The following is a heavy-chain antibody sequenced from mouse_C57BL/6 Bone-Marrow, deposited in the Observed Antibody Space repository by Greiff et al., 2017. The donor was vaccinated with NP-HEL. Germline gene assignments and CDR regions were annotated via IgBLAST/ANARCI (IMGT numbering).Heavy chain of an antibody. J-gene: IGHJ3*01. Sequence: VQLQQPGAELARPGASVKMSCKASGYTFTSYSMHWVKQRPGQGLEWIGYINPCSGYTKYHQKFKDKATLTADKSYSTAYLQLSSLTSADSADYYFAGGAWFAYRGQGTLVTVSA. CDR3: AGGAWFAY. CDR1: GYTFTSYS. CDR2: INPCSGYT. V-gene: IGHV1-4*01.